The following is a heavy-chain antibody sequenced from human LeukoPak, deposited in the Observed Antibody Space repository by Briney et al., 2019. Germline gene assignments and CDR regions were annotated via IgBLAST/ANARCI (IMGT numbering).Heavy chain of an antibody. V-gene: IGHV3-73*01. Sequence: GESLKLSCAASGFTISGSAMHWVRQASGKGLEWVGRIRSKANSYASAYAASVKGRYTISRDDSKNTAYLQMNSLKTEDTAVYYCTSRDCSSTSCYRDPTYYYYYMDVWGKGTTVTVSS. J-gene: IGHJ6*03. CDR2: IRSKANSYAS. CDR1: GFTISGSA. CDR3: TSRDCSSTSCYRDPTYYYYYMDV. D-gene: IGHD2-2*01.